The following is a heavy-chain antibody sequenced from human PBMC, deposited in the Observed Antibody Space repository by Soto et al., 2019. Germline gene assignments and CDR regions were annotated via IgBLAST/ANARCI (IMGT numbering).Heavy chain of an antibody. CDR3: ERFDPYVGVAE. Sequence: SQTLSLTCAVYGGSFSGYYRSWIRQPPGKGLEWIGEINHSGSTNYNPSLKSRVTISVDTSKNQFSLKLSSVTAADTAVYCCERFDPYVGVAEWGQGNLVTVSS. CDR1: GGSFSGYY. CDR2: INHSGST. V-gene: IGHV4-34*01. J-gene: IGHJ4*02. D-gene: IGHD3-16*01.